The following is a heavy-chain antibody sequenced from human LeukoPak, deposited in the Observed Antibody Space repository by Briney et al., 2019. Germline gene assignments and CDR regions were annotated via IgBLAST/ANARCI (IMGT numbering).Heavy chain of an antibody. CDR1: GGSISSSGYY. Sequence: SETLSLTCTVSGGSISSSGYYWGWIRQPPGKGLEWIGRIYHSGSTYYNPSLKSRVTISVDTSKNQFSLKLSSVTAADTAVYYCARERGYDILTGYYRGSVDYWGQGTLVTVSS. V-gene: IGHV4-39*07. J-gene: IGHJ4*02. CDR3: ARERGYDILTGYYRGSVDY. CDR2: IYHSGST. D-gene: IGHD3-9*01.